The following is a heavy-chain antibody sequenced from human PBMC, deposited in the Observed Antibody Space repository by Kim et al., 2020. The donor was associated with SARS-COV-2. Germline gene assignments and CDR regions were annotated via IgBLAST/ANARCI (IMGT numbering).Heavy chain of an antibody. CDR1: GGSISSSSYY. J-gene: IGHJ6*02. CDR2: IYYSGST. D-gene: IGHD6-13*01. CDR3: AREATLYESSSWSDPILYYYYYYGMDV. Sequence: SETLSLTCTVSGGSISSSSYYWGWIRQPPGKGLEWIGSIYYSGSTYYNPSLKSRVTISVDTSKNQFSLKLSSVTAADTAVYYCAREATLYESSSWSDPILYYYYYYGMDVCGQGTTVTVSS. V-gene: IGHV4-39*07.